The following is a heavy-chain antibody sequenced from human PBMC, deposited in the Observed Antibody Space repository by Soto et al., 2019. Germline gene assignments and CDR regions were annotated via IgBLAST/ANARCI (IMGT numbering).Heavy chain of an antibody. CDR1: GGTFNNDA. CDR3: AKEGGPSPPSWYFDN. D-gene: IGHD3-16*01. V-gene: IGHV1-69*13. CDR2: IIPIFGTP. J-gene: IGHJ4*02. Sequence: VKVSCKAFGGTFNNDAINWVRQAPGQGLEWLGGIIPIFGTPNYPQKFQGRVTITADESTSTVYMELTNLRSEDTAVYYCAKEGGPSPPSWYFDNWGQGTLVTVSS.